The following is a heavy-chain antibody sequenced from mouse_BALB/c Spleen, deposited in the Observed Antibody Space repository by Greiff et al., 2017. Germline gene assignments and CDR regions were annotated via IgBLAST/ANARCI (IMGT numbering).Heavy chain of an antibody. D-gene: IGHD2-4*01. CDR2: INPGSGVT. CDR1: GYAFTNYL. Sequence: VQLQQSGAELVRPGTSVKVSCKASGYAFTNYLIEWVKQRPGQGLEWIGVINPGSGVTNYNEKFKGKATLTADKSSSTAYMQLSSLTSDDSAVYFCARSPIYYDYDGDYFDYWGQGTTLTVSS. J-gene: IGHJ2*01. V-gene: IGHV1-54*01. CDR3: ARSPIYYDYDGDYFDY.